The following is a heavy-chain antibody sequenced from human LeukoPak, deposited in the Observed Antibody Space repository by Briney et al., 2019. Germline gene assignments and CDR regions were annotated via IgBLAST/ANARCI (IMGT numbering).Heavy chain of an antibody. CDR2: ISGSGGST. D-gene: IGHD2-21*01. CDR1: GFTFSSYA. Sequence: GGSLRLSCAASGFTFSSYAMSWVRQAPGKGLEWVSAISGSGGSTYYADSVKGRFTIPRDNSKNTLYLQMNSLRAEDTAVYYCAKDPVVVIAARFGYWGQGTLVTISS. CDR3: AKDPVVVIAARFGY. V-gene: IGHV3-23*01. J-gene: IGHJ4*02.